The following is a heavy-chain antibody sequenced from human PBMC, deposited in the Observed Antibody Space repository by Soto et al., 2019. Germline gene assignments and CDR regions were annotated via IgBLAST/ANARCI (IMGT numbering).Heavy chain of an antibody. CDR3: ARDVCYSGSEVFDY. D-gene: IGHD1-26*01. CDR1: GFTFSDYY. CDR2: ISSSSSYT. Sequence: QVQLVESGGGLVKPGGSLRLSCAASGFTFSDYYMSWIRQAPGKGLEWVSYISSSSSYTNYADSVKGRFTISRDNAKNSLYRQMNNLRAEDTAVYYCARDVCYSGSEVFDYWGQGTLVTVSS. V-gene: IGHV3-11*05. J-gene: IGHJ4*02.